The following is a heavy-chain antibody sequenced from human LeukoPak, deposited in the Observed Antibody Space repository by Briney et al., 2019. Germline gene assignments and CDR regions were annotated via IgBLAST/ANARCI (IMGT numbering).Heavy chain of an antibody. J-gene: IGHJ4*02. V-gene: IGHV4-59*08. D-gene: IGHD3-10*01. CDR1: GGSISSYY. Sequence: PSETLSLTCTVSGGSISSYYWSWIRQPPGKGLEWIGYIYYSGSTNYNPSLKSRVTISVDTSKNQFSLKLSSVTAADTAVYYCARHTRITMVRGVSPFDYWGQGTLVTVSS. CDR2: IYYSGST. CDR3: ARHTRITMVRGVSPFDY.